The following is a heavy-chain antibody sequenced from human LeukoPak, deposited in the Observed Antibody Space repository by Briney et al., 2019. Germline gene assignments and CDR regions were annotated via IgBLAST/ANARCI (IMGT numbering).Heavy chain of an antibody. J-gene: IGHJ6*02. CDR1: GFTFSDYY. V-gene: IGHV3-11*05. CDR3: ARGHYGLDV. Sequence: GGSLRLSCAASGFTFSDYYMSWIRQAPGTGLEWVSYISTSSSHTDYADSVKGRFTISRDDAKDSLFLQMNSLRAEDTAVYYCARGHYGLDVWGQGTTVTVSS. CDR2: ISTSSSHT.